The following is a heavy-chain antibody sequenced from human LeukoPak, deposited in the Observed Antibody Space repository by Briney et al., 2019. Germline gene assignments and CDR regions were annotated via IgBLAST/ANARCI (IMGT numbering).Heavy chain of an antibody. CDR1: GGSFSGYY. CDR2: INHSGGT. Sequence: SETLSLTCAVYGGSFSGYYWSWIRQPPGKGLEWIGEINHSGGTNYNPSLKSRVTISVDTSKNQFSLKLSSVTAADTAVYYCARDGYNFYLDYWGQGTLVTVSS. D-gene: IGHD5-24*01. CDR3: ARDGYNFYLDY. J-gene: IGHJ4*02. V-gene: IGHV4-34*01.